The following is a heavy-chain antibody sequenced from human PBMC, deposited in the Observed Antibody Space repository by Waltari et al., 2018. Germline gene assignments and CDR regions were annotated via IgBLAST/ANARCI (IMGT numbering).Heavy chain of an antibody. J-gene: IGHJ3*02. CDR1: GGSISSYY. CDR3: ARASAYYDFWSGYYAPDAFDI. D-gene: IGHD3-3*01. V-gene: IGHV4-59*01. Sequence: QVQLQESGPGLVKPSETLSLTCTVSGGSISSYYWSWIRQPPGKGLEWIGYIYYSGSTNYNPSRKSRVTIAVDTSKNRFSLKLSSVTAADTAVYYCARASAYYDFWSGYYAPDAFDIWGQGTMVTVSS. CDR2: IYYSGST.